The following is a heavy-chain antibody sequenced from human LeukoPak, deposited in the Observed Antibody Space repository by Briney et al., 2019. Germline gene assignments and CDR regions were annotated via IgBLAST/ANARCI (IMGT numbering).Heavy chain of an antibody. CDR2: ITGGGADT. CDR3: AKGTLGHCNGASCYPLDY. CDR1: GFAFSNYA. D-gene: IGHD2-15*01. V-gene: IGHV3-23*01. Sequence: GGSLGLSCAASGFAFSNYAMAWVRQAPGKEPEWVSVITGGGADTYQIDSVRGRFTISRDNSKNTLYLQMNSLRAEDTAVYFCAKGTLGHCNGASCYPLDYWGQGTLVTVSS. J-gene: IGHJ4*02.